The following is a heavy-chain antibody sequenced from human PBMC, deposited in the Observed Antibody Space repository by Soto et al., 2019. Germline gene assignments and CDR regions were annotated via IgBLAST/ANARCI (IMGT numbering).Heavy chain of an antibody. CDR3: ATNWRRSEQHLAHDAFDI. Sequence: QVQLVQSGAEVKKPGSSMKVSCKASGGTFSSYTISWVRQAPGQGLEWMGRIIPILGIANYAQKFQGRVTITADKSTSTAYMELSSPRSEDTAVYYCATNWRRSEQHLAHDAFDIWGQGTMVTVSS. J-gene: IGHJ3*02. CDR2: IIPILGIA. D-gene: IGHD6-13*01. V-gene: IGHV1-69*02. CDR1: GGTFSSYT.